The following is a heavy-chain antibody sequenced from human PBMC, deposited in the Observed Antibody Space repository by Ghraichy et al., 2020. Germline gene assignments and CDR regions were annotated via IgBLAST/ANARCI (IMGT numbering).Heavy chain of an antibody. CDR2: ISSNGGST. CDR3: VKDSAPNYSSSWYWVENAFDI. D-gene: IGHD6-13*01. V-gene: IGHV3-64D*06. Sequence: GGSLRLSCSASGFTFSSYAMHWVRQAPGKGLEYVSAISSNGGSTYYADSVKGRFTISRDNSKNTLYLQMSSLRAEDTAVYYCVKDSAPNYSSSWYWVENAFDIWGQGTMVTVSS. CDR1: GFTFSSYA. J-gene: IGHJ3*02.